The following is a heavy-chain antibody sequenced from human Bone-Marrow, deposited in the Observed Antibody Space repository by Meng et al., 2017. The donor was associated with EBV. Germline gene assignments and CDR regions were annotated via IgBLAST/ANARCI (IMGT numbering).Heavy chain of an antibody. V-gene: IGHV4-34*01. J-gene: IGHJ4*02. CDR2: INHSGRT. CDR3: ARGRNKRWVQVMTSVRGDYFDY. CDR1: GECFRGYY. Sequence: QVQLQQRGAGLLKPSETASLTRAVHGECFRGYYWSWIRQPPRKGLEWIGEINHSGRTNYNPSLKSRVTISVDTSKNQFSLNLTSVTAADTAVYYCARGRNKRWVQVMTSVRGDYFDYRRPGTLVTVS. D-gene: IGHD5-24*01.